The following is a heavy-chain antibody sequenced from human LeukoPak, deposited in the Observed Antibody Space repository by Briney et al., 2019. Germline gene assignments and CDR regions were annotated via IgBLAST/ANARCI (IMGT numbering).Heavy chain of an antibody. Sequence: GGSLRLSCAASGFTFSSYSKNWVRQAPGKGLEWVSSISSSSSYIYYADSVKGRFTISRDNAKNSLYLQMNSLRAEDTAVYYCARDVVWLQPFDYWGQGTLVTVSS. D-gene: IGHD5-24*01. V-gene: IGHV3-21*01. CDR3: ARDVVWLQPFDY. CDR2: ISSSSSYI. CDR1: GFTFSSYS. J-gene: IGHJ4*02.